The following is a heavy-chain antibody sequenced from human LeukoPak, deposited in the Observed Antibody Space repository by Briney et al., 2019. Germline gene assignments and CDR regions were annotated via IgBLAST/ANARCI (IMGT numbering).Heavy chain of an antibody. J-gene: IGHJ3*02. CDR1: GFTFANAW. CDR2: ISGSGGST. CDR3: AKECGSYFDAFDI. V-gene: IGHV3-23*01. Sequence: PGGSLRLSCAASGFTFANAWMSWVRQAPGKGLEWVSAISGSGGSTYYADSVKGRFTISRDNSKNTLYLQMNSLRAEDTAVYYCAKECGSYFDAFDIWGQGTMVTVSS. D-gene: IGHD1-26*01.